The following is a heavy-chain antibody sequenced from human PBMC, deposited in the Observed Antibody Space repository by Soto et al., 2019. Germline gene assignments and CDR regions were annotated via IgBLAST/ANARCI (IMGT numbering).Heavy chain of an antibody. Sequence: ASVKVSCKASGYTFTSYDINWVRQATGQGLEWMGWMNPNSGNTGYAQKFQGRVTMTRNTSISTAYMELSSLRSEDTAAYYCARGIRYFDWLSEGAFDIWGQGTMVTVSS. CDR1: GYTFTSYD. CDR3: ARGIRYFDWLSEGAFDI. V-gene: IGHV1-8*02. CDR2: MNPNSGNT. J-gene: IGHJ3*02. D-gene: IGHD3-9*01.